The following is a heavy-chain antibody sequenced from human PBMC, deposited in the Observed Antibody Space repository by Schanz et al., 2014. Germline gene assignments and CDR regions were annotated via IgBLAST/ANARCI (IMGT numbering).Heavy chain of an antibody. CDR3: ARGGGPEDVFDI. CDR2: VIPMLGIT. J-gene: IGHJ3*02. Sequence: QVQLVQSGAEMKKPGSSVRVSCKASGGPLSSYPINWVRQAPGQGLEWMGGVIPMLGITNYAERFQGRVTITADTSTAYMELSSLRSDDTALYYCARGGGPEDVFDIWGQGTILTVSS. CDR1: GGPLSSYP. D-gene: IGHD2-15*01. V-gene: IGHV1-69*02.